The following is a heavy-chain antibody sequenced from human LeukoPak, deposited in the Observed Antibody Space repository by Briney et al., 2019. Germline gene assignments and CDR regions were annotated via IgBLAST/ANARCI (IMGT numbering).Heavy chain of an antibody. V-gene: IGHV3-21*01. Sequence: PGGSLRLSCAASGFTFSSYSMNWVRQAPGKGLEWVSSISSSSSYIYYAGSVKGRFTISRDNAKNSLYLQMNSLRAEDTAVYYCARGDDWSTYYYYYGMDVWGKGTTVTVSS. CDR1: GFTFSSYS. J-gene: IGHJ6*04. CDR2: ISSSSSYI. D-gene: IGHD3-9*01. CDR3: ARGDDWSTYYYYYGMDV.